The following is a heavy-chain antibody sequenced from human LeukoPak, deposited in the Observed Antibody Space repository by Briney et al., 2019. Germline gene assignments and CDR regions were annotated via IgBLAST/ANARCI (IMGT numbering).Heavy chain of an antibody. J-gene: IGHJ4*02. D-gene: IGHD6-13*01. CDR2: IIPILGIA. CDR1: GGTFSSYA. CDR3: ARGSSSFDY. Sequence: ASVTVSFKASGGTFSSYAISWVRQAPGQGLEWMGRIIPILGIANYAQKFQGRVTITADKSTSTAYMELSSLRSEDTAVYYCARGSSSFDYWGQGTLVTVSS. V-gene: IGHV1-69*04.